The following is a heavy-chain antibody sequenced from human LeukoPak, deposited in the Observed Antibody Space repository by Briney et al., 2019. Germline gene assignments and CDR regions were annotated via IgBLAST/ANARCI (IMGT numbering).Heavy chain of an antibody. CDR1: GYTFTGYY. J-gene: IGHJ4*02. D-gene: IGHD2-21*02. V-gene: IGHV1-2*06. Sequence: ASVKVSCKASGYTFTGYYVHWVRQAPGQGLEWMGRINPNSGDTIYAQKFQGRVTMTRDTSISTAYMELSRLRSDDTAVYYCARDYCGGDCFPDYWGQGTLVTVSS. CDR2: INPNSGDT. CDR3: ARDYCGGDCFPDY.